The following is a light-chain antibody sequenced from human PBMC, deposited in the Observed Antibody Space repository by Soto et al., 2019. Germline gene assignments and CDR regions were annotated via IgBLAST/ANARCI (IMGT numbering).Light chain of an antibody. Sequence: DNEMTQSASAISASVGDRVTITCRASQGIGNYLAWFQQKPGKVPKRLIYAVSSLLSGVPSRFSGSGSGTEFTLTISSLQPEDFATYYCLQHHSYPLTFGQGTLLEI. CDR3: LQHHSYPLT. V-gene: IGKV1-17*03. CDR1: QGIGNY. CDR2: AVS. J-gene: IGKJ5*01.